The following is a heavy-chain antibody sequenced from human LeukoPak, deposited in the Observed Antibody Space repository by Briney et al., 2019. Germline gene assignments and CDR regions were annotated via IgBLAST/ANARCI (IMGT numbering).Heavy chain of an antibody. CDR1: GFTFSSYG. D-gene: IGHD1-26*01. Sequence: PGGSLRLSCAASGFTFSSYGMHWVRQAPGKGLEWVAVISYDGSNKYYAGSVKGRFTISRDNSKNTLYLQMNSLRAEDTAVYYCAKDRENSGSYYFDYWGQGTLVTVSS. V-gene: IGHV3-30*18. CDR2: ISYDGSNK. CDR3: AKDRENSGSYYFDY. J-gene: IGHJ4*02.